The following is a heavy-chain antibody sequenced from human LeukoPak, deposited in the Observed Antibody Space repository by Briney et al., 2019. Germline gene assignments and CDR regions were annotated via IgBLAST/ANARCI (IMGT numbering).Heavy chain of an antibody. CDR2: IFHTGIT. J-gene: IGHJ5*02. CDR1: GGSLSKYW. Sequence: SETLSLTCTVSGGSLSKYWLHWIRQAPGKGLEWIGFIFHTGITNYNSSLKSRVTISVDTSKNQFSLKLTSVTAADTAVYFCARDLYPLNCSSSCGPGTLVTVSS. CDR3: ARDLYPLNCSSS. D-gene: IGHD1-1*01. V-gene: IGHV4-59*01.